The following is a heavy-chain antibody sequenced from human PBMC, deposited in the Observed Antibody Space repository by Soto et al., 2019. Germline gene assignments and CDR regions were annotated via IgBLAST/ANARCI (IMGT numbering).Heavy chain of an antibody. D-gene: IGHD3-3*01. CDR3: ARHTYDFCSGYYLAFDY. J-gene: IGHJ4*02. V-gene: IGHV2-26*01. CDR2: IFSNDEK. Sequence: QVTLKESGPVLVKPTETLTLTCTVSGFSLSNARMGVSWIRQPPGKALEWLAHIFSNDEKSYSTSLKSRLTISKDTSKSQVVLTMTNMDPVDTATHYCARHTYDFCSGYYLAFDYWGQGTLVTVSS. CDR1: GFSLSNARMG.